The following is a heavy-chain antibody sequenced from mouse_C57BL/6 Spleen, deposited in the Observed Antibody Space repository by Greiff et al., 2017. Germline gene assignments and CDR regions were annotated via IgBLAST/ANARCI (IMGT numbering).Heavy chain of an antibody. CDR2: IRNKANGYTT. J-gene: IGHJ1*03. CDR1: GFTFTDYY. Sequence: EVHLVESGGGLVQPGGSLSLSCAASGFTFTDYYMSWVRQPPGKALEWLGFIRNKANGYTTEYSASVKGRFTISRDNSKSILYLQMNALRAEDSATYYCARPSYGNYLYFDVWGTGTTVTVSS. CDR3: ARPSYGNYLYFDV. V-gene: IGHV7-3*01. D-gene: IGHD2-10*01.